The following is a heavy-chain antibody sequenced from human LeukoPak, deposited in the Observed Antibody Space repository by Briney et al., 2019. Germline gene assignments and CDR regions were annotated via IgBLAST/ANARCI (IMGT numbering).Heavy chain of an antibody. D-gene: IGHD6-6*01. CDR1: GFTFSDYC. CDR2: ISSSGSTI. J-gene: IGHJ4*02. Sequence: GGSMRLSCAASGFTFSDYCMSWIRQAPGKGLEWVSYISSSGSTIYYADSVKGRFTISRDNAKNSLYLQMNSLRAEDTAVYYCAREEYSSSSADYWGQGTLVTVSS. CDR3: AREEYSSSSADY. V-gene: IGHV3-11*01.